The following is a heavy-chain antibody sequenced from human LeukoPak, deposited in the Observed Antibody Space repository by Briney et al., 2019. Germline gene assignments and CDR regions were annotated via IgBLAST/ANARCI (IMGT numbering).Heavy chain of an antibody. CDR1: GGSISSYY. Sequence: PSETLSLTCTVSGGSISSYYWSWIRQPPGKGLEWIGYIYYSGSTNYNPSLKSRVTISVDTSKNQFSLKLSSVTAADTAVYYCAREIAVAGTIDYWGQGTLVTVSS. CDR3: AREIAVAGTIDY. D-gene: IGHD6-19*01. V-gene: IGHV4-59*01. CDR2: IYYSGST. J-gene: IGHJ4*02.